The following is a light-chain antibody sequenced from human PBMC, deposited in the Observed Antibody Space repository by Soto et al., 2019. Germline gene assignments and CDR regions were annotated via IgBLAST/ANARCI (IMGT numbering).Light chain of an antibody. V-gene: IGKV3-11*01. CDR3: QQRKVWPPIT. Sequence: ELVLTQSPATLSLTPGERATLSCRASQNVRTSLAWYQQKPGQSHRLLISDSSNRANGVPARFGGSGSGTDFTLTIDSLEPEDFAVYYCQQRKVWPPITFGQGTRLEIK. CDR1: QNVRTS. J-gene: IGKJ5*01. CDR2: DSS.